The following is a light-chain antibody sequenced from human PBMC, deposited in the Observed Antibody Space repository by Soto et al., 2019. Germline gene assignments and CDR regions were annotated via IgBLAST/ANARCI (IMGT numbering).Light chain of an antibody. Sequence: EIVLMQSPGTLSLSPGERATLSCRASQSVTNNYLAWYQQKPGQAPRLLIYGASSRATGVPDRFSGSGSGTDFPLTITRLEPEDFAVYYCQQYGISPLMYTFGQGTKRGVK. CDR1: QSVTNNY. V-gene: IGKV3-20*01. CDR3: QQYGISPLMYT. CDR2: GAS. J-gene: IGKJ2*01.